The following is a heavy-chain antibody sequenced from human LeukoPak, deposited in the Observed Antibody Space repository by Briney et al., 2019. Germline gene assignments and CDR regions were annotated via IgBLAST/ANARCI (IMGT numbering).Heavy chain of an antibody. CDR3: ARTKGEQWLTTQGYDAFDI. V-gene: IGHV4-59*01. D-gene: IGHD6-19*01. CDR2: IYYSGST. Sequence: PSETLSLTCTVSGGSISSYYWSWIRQPPGNGLEWIGYIYYSGSTNYNPSLQSRVTISVDTSKNQFSLKLSSVTAADTAVYYCARTKGEQWLTTQGYDAFDIWGQGTMVTVSS. J-gene: IGHJ3*02. CDR1: GGSISSYY.